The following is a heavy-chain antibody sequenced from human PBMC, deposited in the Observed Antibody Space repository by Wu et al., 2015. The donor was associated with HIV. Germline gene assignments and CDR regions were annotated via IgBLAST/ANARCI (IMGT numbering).Heavy chain of an antibody. D-gene: IGHD1-1*01. CDR2: SDPEDGET. CDR3: ATLIRYNLNDKADAFDF. CDR1: GGTFRNYA. V-gene: IGHV1-24*01. J-gene: IGHJ3*01. Sequence: QVQLVQSGPEVRKPGSSVKVSCRASGGTFRNYAVNWVRQAPGKGLEWMGGSDPEDGETVYAQKFQGRVTLTEDTSTDTTYMELTRLRSEDTAVYYCATLIRYNLNDKADAFDFWGHGTMVTVSS.